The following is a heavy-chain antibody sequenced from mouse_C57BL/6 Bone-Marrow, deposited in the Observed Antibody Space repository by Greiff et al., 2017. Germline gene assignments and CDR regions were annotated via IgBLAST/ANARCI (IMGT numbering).Heavy chain of an antibody. J-gene: IGHJ3*01. Sequence: QVQLQQSGAELARPGASVKLSCKASGYTFTSYGISWVKQRTGQGLEWIGEIYPRSGNTYYNEKFKGKATLTADKSSSTAYMELRSLTSEASAVYFCARSDYGAWFAYWGQGTLVTVSA. CDR1: GYTFTSYG. V-gene: IGHV1-81*01. D-gene: IGHD1-1*01. CDR3: ARSDYGAWFAY. CDR2: IYPRSGNT.